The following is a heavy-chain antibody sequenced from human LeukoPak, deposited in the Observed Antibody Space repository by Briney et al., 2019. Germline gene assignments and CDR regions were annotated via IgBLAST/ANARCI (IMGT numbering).Heavy chain of an antibody. J-gene: IGHJ4*02. D-gene: IGHD3-10*01. Sequence: GGSLRLSCAASGFTFSSYGMHWVRQAPGKGLEWVAVISYDGSNKYYADSVKGRFTISRDNSKNTLYLQMNSLRAEDTAVYYCARDLGLWFGELYYFDYWGQGTLVTVSS. CDR1: GFTFSSYG. CDR2: ISYDGSNK. V-gene: IGHV3-30*03. CDR3: ARDLGLWFGELYYFDY.